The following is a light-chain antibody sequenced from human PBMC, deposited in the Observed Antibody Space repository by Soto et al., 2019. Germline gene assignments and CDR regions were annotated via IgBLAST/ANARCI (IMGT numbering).Light chain of an antibody. CDR3: SSYAGSKNLV. J-gene: IGLJ2*01. V-gene: IGLV2-8*01. CDR1: SSDVGGYNY. Sequence: QSALTQPPSASGSPGQSVTICCTGTSSDVGGYNYVSWYQQHPGKAPKLMIYEVSKRPSGVPDRFSGSKSGNTASLTVSGLQAEDEADYYCSSYAGSKNLVFGGGTKLTVL. CDR2: EVS.